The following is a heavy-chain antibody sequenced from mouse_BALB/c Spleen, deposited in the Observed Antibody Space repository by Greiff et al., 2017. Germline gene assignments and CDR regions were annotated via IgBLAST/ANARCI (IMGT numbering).Heavy chain of an antibody. CDR3: ARAGGSSPWFAY. CDR2: IYPGDGST. CDR1: GYTFTSYY. J-gene: IGHJ3*01. D-gene: IGHD1-1*01. V-gene: IGHV1S56*01. Sequence: QVQLQQSGPELVKPGASVKMSCKASGYTFTSYYIHWVKQRPGQGLEWIGWIYPGDGSTKYNEKFKGKTTLTADKSSSTAYMLLSSLTSEDSAIYFCARAGGSSPWFAYWGQGTLVTVSA.